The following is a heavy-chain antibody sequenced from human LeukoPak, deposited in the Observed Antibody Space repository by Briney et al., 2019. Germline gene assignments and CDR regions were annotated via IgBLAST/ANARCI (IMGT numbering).Heavy chain of an antibody. CDR2: INCNSGGT. D-gene: IGHD6-19*01. Sequence: GASVRVSCKASGYTFTGSYMHWVRQAPGLGLEWMGWINCNSGGTKYAQKFQGRVTMTRDTSITTAYMEVSSLRSDDTAVYYCARVPPDGGWYSGYWGQGTLVLVSS. CDR3: ARVPPDGGWYSGY. CDR1: GYTFTGSY. V-gene: IGHV1-2*02. J-gene: IGHJ4*02.